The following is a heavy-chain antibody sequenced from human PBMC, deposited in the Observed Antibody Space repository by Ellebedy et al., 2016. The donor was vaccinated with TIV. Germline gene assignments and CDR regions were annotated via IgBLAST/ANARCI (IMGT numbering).Heavy chain of an antibody. J-gene: IGHJ6*02. CDR2: ITNTGSTT. CDR3: GRAREPGYFAYYYYGMDV. V-gene: IGHV3-11*01. CDR1: GFTFSDYF. Sequence: GESLKISCAASGFTFSDYFMSWVRQAPGKGLEWVSYITNTGSTTYYADSVKGRFTVARDNAKHSLYLQMNSLRAEDTAVYYCGRAREPGYFAYYYYGMDVWGQGTTVTVSS. D-gene: IGHD3-9*01.